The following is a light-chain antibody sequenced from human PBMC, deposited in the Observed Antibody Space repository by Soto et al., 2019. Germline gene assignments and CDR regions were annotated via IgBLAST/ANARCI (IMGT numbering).Light chain of an antibody. CDR1: QSISSR. J-gene: IGKJ4*01. CDR3: QHYNTYPLT. Sequence: DNQMTQSPSTLSASVGDRVTITCRASQSISSRLAWYQQKPGKAPKLLIYKASSLESGVPSRFSGSGSVTEFTLTISSLQPDDLATYYCQHYNTYPLTFGGGTKVEIK. CDR2: KAS. V-gene: IGKV1-5*03.